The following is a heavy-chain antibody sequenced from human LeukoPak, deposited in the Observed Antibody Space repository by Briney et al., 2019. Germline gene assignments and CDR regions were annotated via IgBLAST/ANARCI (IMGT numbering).Heavy chain of an antibody. V-gene: IGHV4-59*01. D-gene: IGHD3-22*01. Sequence: SETLSLTCTVSGGSISSYYWSWIRQPPGKGLEGIGYIYYSGSTNYNPSLKSRVTISVDTSKNQFSLKLSSATAADTAVYYCARDAGPYYYDSKGYFDYWGQGTLVTVSS. J-gene: IGHJ4*02. CDR2: IYYSGST. CDR3: ARDAGPYYYDSKGYFDY. CDR1: GGSISSYY.